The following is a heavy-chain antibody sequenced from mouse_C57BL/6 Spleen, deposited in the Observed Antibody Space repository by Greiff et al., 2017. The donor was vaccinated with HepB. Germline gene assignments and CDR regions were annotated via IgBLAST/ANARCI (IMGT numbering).Heavy chain of an antibody. J-gene: IGHJ2*01. Sequence: EVQGVESGGGLVKPGGSLKLSCAASGFTFSSYAMSWVRQTPEKRLEWVATISDGGSYTYYPDNVKGRFTISRDNAKNNLYLQMSHLKSEDTAMYYCARGDYYGSHYFDYWGQGTTLTVSS. D-gene: IGHD1-1*01. V-gene: IGHV5-4*01. CDR2: ISDGGSYT. CDR1: GFTFSSYA. CDR3: ARGDYYGSHYFDY.